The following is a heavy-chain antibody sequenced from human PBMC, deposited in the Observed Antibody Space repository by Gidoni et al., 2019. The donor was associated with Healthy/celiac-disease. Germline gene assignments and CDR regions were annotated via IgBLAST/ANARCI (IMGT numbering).Heavy chain of an antibody. CDR1: GYSSTSYW. CDR3: ARRTSPKLPFDY. Sequence: EVQLVQSGAEVKTPGESLKISCKGSGYSSTSYWIGWVRQMPGKGLEGMGIIYPGDSDTRYSPSFQGKVTISADKSISTAYLQWSSLKASDTDMYYCARRTSPKLPFDYWGQGTLVTVSS. V-gene: IGHV5-51*01. J-gene: IGHJ4*02. CDR2: IYPGDSDT.